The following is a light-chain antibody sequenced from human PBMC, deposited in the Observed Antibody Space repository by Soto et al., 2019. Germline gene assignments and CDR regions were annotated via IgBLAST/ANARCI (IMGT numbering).Light chain of an antibody. CDR3: QAYDYSLTASV. CDR2: GNR. Sequence: QAVVTQPPSVSGAPGQRVTISCTGNSSNLGAGYDVHWYQQLPGAAPKLVIFGNRNRPSGVPERFTGSKSGTSASLAITGLQAEDEADYYCQAYDYSLTASVFGGGTKLTAL. J-gene: IGLJ3*02. V-gene: IGLV1-40*01. CDR1: SSNLGAGYD.